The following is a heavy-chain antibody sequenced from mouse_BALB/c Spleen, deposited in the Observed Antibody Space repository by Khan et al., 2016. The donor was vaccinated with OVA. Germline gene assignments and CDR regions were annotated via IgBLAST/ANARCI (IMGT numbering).Heavy chain of an antibody. V-gene: IGHV5-6-5*01. CDR3: ARERYRSYAMDY. CDR2: ISSGGST. D-gene: IGHD2-14*01. CDR1: GFTFSSYA. Sequence: EVKLVESGGGLVKPGGSLKLSCAASGFTFSSYAMSWVRQTPEKRLEWVASISSGGSTFYPDSVKGRFTISRDNARNILYLQMSSLRSEDTAMYYCARERYRSYAMDYWGQGTSVTVSS. J-gene: IGHJ4*01.